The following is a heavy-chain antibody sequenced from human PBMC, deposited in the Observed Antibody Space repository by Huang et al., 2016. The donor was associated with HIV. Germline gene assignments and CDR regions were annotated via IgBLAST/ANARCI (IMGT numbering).Heavy chain of an antibody. V-gene: IGHV3-30*14. Sequence: QVQLVESGGGVVQPGRSLRLSCAASGFTFSSYARQGERQGPWKGLEWVAVISYDGSNKYYADSVKGRFTISRDNSKNTLYRQMNSLRAEDTAVYYCARVKSRVGAVAAPGAFDIWGQGTMVTVSS. CDR1: GFTFSSYA. D-gene: IGHD6-19*01. CDR3: ARVKSRVGAVAAPGAFDI. CDR2: ISYDGSNK. J-gene: IGHJ3*02.